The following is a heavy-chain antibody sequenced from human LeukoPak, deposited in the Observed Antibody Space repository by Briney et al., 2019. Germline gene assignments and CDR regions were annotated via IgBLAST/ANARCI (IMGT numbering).Heavy chain of an antibody. J-gene: IGHJ4*02. CDR1: GGTFSSYA. D-gene: IGHD1-14*01. V-gene: IGHV1-69*05. Sequence: SVKVSCKASGGTFSSYAISWVRQAPGQGLEWMGGIIPIFGTANYAQKFQGRVTMTRDTSISTAYMELSRLRSDDTAVYYCARANRRWDFDYWGQGTLVTVSS. CDR2: IIPIFGTA. CDR3: ARANRRWDFDY.